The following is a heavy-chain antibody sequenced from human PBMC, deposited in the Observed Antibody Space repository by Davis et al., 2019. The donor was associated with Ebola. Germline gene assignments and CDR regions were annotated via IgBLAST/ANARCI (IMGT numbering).Heavy chain of an antibody. V-gene: IGHV4-61*08. J-gene: IGHJ4*02. D-gene: IGHD3-22*01. CDR3: ARVDDSSGYPFDY. CDR2: IYYSGST. CDR1: GGSISSGGYY. Sequence: MPSETLSLTCTVSGGSISSGGYYWSWIRQHPGKGLEWIGYIYYSGSTNYNPSLKSRVTISVDTSKNQFSLKLSSVTAADTAVYYCARVDDSSGYPFDYWGQGTLVTVSS.